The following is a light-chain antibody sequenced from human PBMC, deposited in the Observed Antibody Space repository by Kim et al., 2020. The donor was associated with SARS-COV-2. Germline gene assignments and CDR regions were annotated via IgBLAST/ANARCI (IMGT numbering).Light chain of an antibody. V-gene: IGLV3-21*04. J-gene: IGLJ2*01. Sequence: APGETATIACGAENIGRKSVHWYQRKPGQAPAMLIYYDNERPSGIPERFSGSNSGNTATLTISRVEAGDEADYYCQVWDTVADHPVFGGGTQLTVL. CDR2: YDN. CDR3: QVWDTVADHPV. CDR1: NIGRKS.